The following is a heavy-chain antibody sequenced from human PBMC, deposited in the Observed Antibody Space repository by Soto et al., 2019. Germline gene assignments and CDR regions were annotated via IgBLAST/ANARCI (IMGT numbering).Heavy chain of an antibody. V-gene: IGHV1-8*01. CDR2: MNPNSGNT. J-gene: IGHJ4*02. CDR3: ARDLGGWPDY. D-gene: IGHD2-15*01. Sequence: ASVKVSCKASGYTFTSYDINWVRQATGQGLEWMGWMNPNSGNTGYAQKFQVRVTITKDTSATTAYMELSSLRSEDTAVYYCARDLGGWPDYWGQGTLVTVSS. CDR1: GYTFTSYD.